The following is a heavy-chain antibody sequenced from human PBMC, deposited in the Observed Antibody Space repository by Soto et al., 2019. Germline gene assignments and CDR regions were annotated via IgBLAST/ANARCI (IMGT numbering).Heavy chain of an antibody. CDR1: GVTFSKFI. CDR2: IIPIFGTA. J-gene: IGHJ6*02. D-gene: IGHD6-19*01. CDR3: AKVRYSSPMGYYYGMDV. Sequence: QVQLEQSGGEVKKPGSSVKVSCKASGVTFSKFIMTWVRQAPGLGLEWVGGIIPIFGTANYAQKFQGRVTITADESTSTSYMEVNNLRSEDTAVYYCAKVRYSSPMGYYYGMDVWRQGTTVTVSS. V-gene: IGHV1-69*01.